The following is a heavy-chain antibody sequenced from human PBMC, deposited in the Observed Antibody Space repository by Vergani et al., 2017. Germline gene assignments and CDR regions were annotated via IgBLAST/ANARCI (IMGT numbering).Heavy chain of an antibody. CDR1: GFTFSSYG. Sequence: QVQLVESGGGVVQPGRSLRLSCAASGFTFSSYGMHWVRQAPGKGLEWVAVIWYDGSNKYYAESVKGRFTISRDNSKNTLYLQMNSLRAEDTAVYYCARGIVPAAPWGQGTMVTGSS. CDR3: ARGIVPAAP. V-gene: IGHV3-33*01. D-gene: IGHD2-2*01. J-gene: IGHJ3*01. CDR2: IWYDGSNK.